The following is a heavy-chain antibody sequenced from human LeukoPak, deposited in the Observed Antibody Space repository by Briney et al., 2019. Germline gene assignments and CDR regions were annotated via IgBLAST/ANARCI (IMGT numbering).Heavy chain of an antibody. D-gene: IGHD4-17*01. CDR2: ISSSSSYI. CDR1: GFTFSSYS. CDR3: ARETTVSTCFDY. Sequence: GGSLRLSCAASGFTFSSYSMNWVRQAPGKGLEWVSSISSSSSYIYYADSLKGGFTISRDNAKNSLYLQMNSLRAEDTAVYYCARETTVSTCFDYWGQGTLVTVSS. J-gene: IGHJ4*02. V-gene: IGHV3-21*01.